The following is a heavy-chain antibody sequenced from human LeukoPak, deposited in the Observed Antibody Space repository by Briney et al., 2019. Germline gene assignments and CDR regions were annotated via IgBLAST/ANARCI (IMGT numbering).Heavy chain of an antibody. CDR2: IKQDGSEK. J-gene: IGHJ3*02. D-gene: IGHD4-17*01. Sequence: GGSLRLSCAASGFTFSNYWMSWVRQAPGKGLEWVANIKQDGSEKYYVDSVEGRFSISRDNAKNSLYLQMNSLRAEDTVLYYCAGTYGEVAFDIWGQGTMVTVSS. CDR3: AGTYGEVAFDI. V-gene: IGHV3-7*01. CDR1: GFTFSNYW.